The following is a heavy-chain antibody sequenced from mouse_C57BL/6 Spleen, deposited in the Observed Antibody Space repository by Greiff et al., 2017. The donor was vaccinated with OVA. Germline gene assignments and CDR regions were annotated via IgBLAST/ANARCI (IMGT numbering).Heavy chain of an antibody. Sequence: QVQLQQSGAELVKPGASVKMSCKASGYTFTTYPIEWMKQNHGKSLEWIGNFHPYNDDTKYNDKFKGKATLTVDKSSSTVYLELSRLTSDGSAVYYCAMQIGYGRSYDYFDYWGQGTTLTVSS. J-gene: IGHJ2*01. CDR2: FHPYNDDT. V-gene: IGHV1-47*01. CDR1: GYTFTTYP. D-gene: IGHD1-1*01. CDR3: AMQIGYGRSYDYFDY.